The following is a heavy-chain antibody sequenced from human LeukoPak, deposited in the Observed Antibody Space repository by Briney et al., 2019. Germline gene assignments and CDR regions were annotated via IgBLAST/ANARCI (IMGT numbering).Heavy chain of an antibody. CDR3: ASLYSNSWVDY. CDR2: LYYGVST. J-gene: IGHJ4*02. CDR1: XXSIXSSTYY. V-gene: IGHV4-39*01. D-gene: IGHD6-13*01. Sequence: SETLSXTCXVXXXSIXSSTYYWGWIRQPPGEGLEWIGSLYYGVSTHYNPSLKSPLTISVNTSKNQFSLKLSSVTAADTAVYYCASLYSNSWVDYWGQGTLVTVSS.